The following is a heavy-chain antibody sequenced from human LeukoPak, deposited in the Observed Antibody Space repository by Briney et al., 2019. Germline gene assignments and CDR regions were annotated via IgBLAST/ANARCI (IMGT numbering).Heavy chain of an antibody. CDR3: KCRHYYYYYMDV. J-gene: IGHJ6*03. V-gene: IGHV4-34*01. CDR1: GGSFSGYY. Sequence: SETLSLTCAVYGGSFSGYYWNWIRQPPGKGLEWIGEINHSGSTNYNPSLKSRVTISVDTSKNQFSLKLSSVTAADTAVYYCKCRHYYYYYMDVWGKGTTVTVSS. CDR2: INHSGST.